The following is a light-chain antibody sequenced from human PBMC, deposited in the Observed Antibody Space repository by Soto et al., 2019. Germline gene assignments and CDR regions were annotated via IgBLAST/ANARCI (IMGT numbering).Light chain of an antibody. V-gene: IGKV1-39*01. CDR1: RTIRSF. CDR3: QQSHTTPWT. J-gene: IGKJ1*01. Sequence: DIQMTQSPSSLSASVGDRVTITCRASRTIRSFLNWYQQIPGEAPKLLIYAASTLQSGVPSRFSGSGSGTEFTLTISSLQPEDFATYYCQQSHTTPWTFGPGTRVEIK. CDR2: AAS.